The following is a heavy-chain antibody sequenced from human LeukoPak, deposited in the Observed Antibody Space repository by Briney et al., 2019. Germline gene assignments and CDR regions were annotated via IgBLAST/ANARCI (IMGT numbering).Heavy chain of an antibody. CDR2: IYYSGST. J-gene: IGHJ4*02. CDR3: ARGGCSGGSCYFPDY. V-gene: IGHV4-39*07. Sequence: SETLSLTCTVSGGSISSSSYYWGWIRQPPGKGLEWIGSIYYSGSTYYNPSLKSRVTISVDTSKNQFSLKLSSVTAADTAVYYCARGGCSGGSCYFPDYWGQGTLVTVSS. D-gene: IGHD2-15*01. CDR1: GGSISSSSYY.